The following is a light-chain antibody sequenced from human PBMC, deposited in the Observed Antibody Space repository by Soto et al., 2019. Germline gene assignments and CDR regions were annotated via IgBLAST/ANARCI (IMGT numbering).Light chain of an antibody. CDR1: SSDVGNFNL. V-gene: IGLV2-23*02. J-gene: IGLJ3*02. Sequence: QSVLTQPASVSGSPGQSITISCTGTSSDVGNFNLVSWYQHHPGKAPKLMIYEVTKRPSGVSNRFSGSKSGNTASLTISGLQADDEADYYCGSFTTSRIWVFGGGTKLTVL. CDR3: GSFTTSRIWV. CDR2: EVT.